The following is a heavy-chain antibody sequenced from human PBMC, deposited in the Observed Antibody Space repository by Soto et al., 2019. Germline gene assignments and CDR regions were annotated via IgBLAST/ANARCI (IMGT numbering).Heavy chain of an antibody. J-gene: IGHJ4*02. CDR1: GFTFSNAW. CDR3: HTDPGLHWDY. Sequence: PGGSLRLSCAASGFTFSNAWMSWVRQVPGKGLEWVGRIKAKNAGGTTDYAAPVKGRFTIPRDDSENTLYLQMNSLKTEDTAVYYCHTDPGLHWDYWGQGTLVTVSS. V-gene: IGHV3-15*01. CDR2: IKAKNAGGTT. D-gene: IGHD2-21*02.